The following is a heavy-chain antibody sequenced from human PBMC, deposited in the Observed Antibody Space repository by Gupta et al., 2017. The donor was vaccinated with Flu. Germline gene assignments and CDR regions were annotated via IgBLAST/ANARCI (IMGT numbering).Heavy chain of an antibody. D-gene: IGHD5-18*01. CDR1: GGSISSGGHY. CDR2: IYSSGST. V-gene: IGHV4-61*02. J-gene: IGHJ4*02. Sequence: VQLQESGPGLVKPSQTLSLTCTVSGGSISSGGHYWSWLRQTAGKRLDWIGRIYSSGSTNYNPSLKSRVTISVDTSKNQFSLKLTSMTAADTAVYYCARDVDTALGYYFDYWGQGALVTVSS. CDR3: ARDVDTALGYYFDY.